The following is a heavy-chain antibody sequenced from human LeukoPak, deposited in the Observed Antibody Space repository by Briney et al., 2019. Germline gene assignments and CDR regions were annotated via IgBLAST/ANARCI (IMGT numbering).Heavy chain of an antibody. D-gene: IGHD2-2*01. J-gene: IGHJ4*02. CDR1: GGSISSYY. CDR3: ARSYHDIPPDY. V-gene: IGHV4-59*08. CDR2: IYYSGST. Sequence: SETLSLTCTVSGGSISSYYWSWIRQPPGKGLEWIGYIYYSGSTNYNPSLKSRVTISVDTSKNQFSLKLSSVTAADTAVYYCARSYHDIPPDYWGQGTLVTVSS.